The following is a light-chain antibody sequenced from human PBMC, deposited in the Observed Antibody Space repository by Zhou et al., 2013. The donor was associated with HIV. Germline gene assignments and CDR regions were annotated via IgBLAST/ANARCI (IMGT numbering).Light chain of an antibody. J-gene: IGKJ2*01. CDR3: QQYRT. Sequence: EIVLTQSPATLSLSPGDGAALSCRASQSVSSHLAWYQQKPGQAPRLLIYDASSRATGIPDRFSGSGSGTDFTLIISRLEPEDFAVYYCQQYRTFGQGTKLEIK. V-gene: IGKV3-11*01. CDR1: QSVSSH. CDR2: DAS.